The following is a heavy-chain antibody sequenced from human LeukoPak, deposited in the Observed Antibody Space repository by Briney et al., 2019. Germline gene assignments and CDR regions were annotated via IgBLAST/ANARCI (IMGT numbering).Heavy chain of an antibody. CDR2: IQKDGSYE. Sequence: PGGSLRLSCAASGFTFITYGMDWVSQAPGQGMEWVAFIQKDGSYEYYADSAKGRFTISRDNSKNTLYLEMNNLRTEDTAVYYCANDQGTSGSYDYWGQGTLVTVSS. CDR1: GFTFITYG. J-gene: IGHJ4*02. V-gene: IGHV3-30*02. D-gene: IGHD5-12*01. CDR3: ANDQGTSGSYDY.